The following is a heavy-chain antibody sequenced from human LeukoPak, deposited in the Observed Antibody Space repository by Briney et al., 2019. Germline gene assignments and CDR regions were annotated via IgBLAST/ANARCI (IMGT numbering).Heavy chain of an antibody. CDR2: IYTSGST. V-gene: IGHV4-4*07. CDR1: GGSISSYY. D-gene: IGHD2-15*01. CDR3: ARDPYCSGGSCYPLDP. J-gene: IGHJ5*02. Sequence: SETLSLTCTVSGGSISSYYWSWIRQPAGKGLEWIGRIYTSGSTNYNPSLKSRVTMSVDPSKNQFSLKLTSVTAADTAVYYCARDPYCSGGSCYPLDPWGQGTLVTVSS.